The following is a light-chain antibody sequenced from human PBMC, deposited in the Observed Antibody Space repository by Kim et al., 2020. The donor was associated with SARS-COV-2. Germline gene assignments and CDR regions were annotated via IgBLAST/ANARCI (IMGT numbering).Light chain of an antibody. CDR2: GAS. CDR3: QQYNNWPWT. Sequence: VAPGERATLSCRASQSVRSNLAWYQQKPGQAPRLLIYGASTRATGIPARFSGSGSGTEFTLTISSLQSEDFAVYYCQQYNNWPWTFGQGTKVDIK. CDR1: QSVRSN. V-gene: IGKV3-15*01. J-gene: IGKJ1*01.